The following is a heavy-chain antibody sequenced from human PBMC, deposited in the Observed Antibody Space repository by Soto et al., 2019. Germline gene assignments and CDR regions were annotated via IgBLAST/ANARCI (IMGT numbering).Heavy chain of an antibody. D-gene: IGHD3-9*01. CDR3: TTGRKNDILTGYYKTEPQFDY. CDR2: IKSKTGGGTT. Sequence: PGGSLRLSCASSGFTFXNAWMNLVRQAPGQGLEWVRRIKSKTGGGTTDYAAPVKGRFTISRDDSKNTLYLQMNSLKTEDTAVYYCTTGRKNDILTGYYKTEPQFDYWGQGTLVTVSS. CDR1: GFTFXNAW. J-gene: IGHJ4*02. V-gene: IGHV3-15*07.